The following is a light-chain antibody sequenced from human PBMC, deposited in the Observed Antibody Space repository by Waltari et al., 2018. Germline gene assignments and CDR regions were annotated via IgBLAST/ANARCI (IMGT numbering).Light chain of an antibody. CDR1: SSAIGCHIP. V-gene: IGLV2-14*03. CDR3: GSYRSGSTLV. CDR2: NVH. Sequence: QSALTQPASVSGSPGQSIAISCTGTSSAIGCHIPVSCYQQHPGKAPKIIIYNVHNRPSGVSDRFSGSKSGNTASLTISGLQAEDEADYYCGSYRSGSTLVFGGGTRLTVL. J-gene: IGLJ2*01.